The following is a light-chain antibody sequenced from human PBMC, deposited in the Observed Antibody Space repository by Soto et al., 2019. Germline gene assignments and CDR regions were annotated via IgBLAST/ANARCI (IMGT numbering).Light chain of an antibody. J-gene: IGLJ2*01. CDR3: TSYVGNNYVV. Sequence: QSALTQPPSASGSPGQSVTISCTGTSSDVGGYDFVTWYQQYPGKAPKLIIYEVNKRPSGVPDRFSGSKSGNTASLTVSGLQADDEADYFCTSYVGNNYVVFGGGTKLTVL. CDR1: SSDVGGYDF. CDR2: EVN. V-gene: IGLV2-8*01.